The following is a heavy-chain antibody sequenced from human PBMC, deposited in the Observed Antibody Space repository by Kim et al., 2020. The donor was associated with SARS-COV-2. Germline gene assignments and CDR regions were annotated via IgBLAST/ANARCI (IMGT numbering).Heavy chain of an antibody. CDR3: ARRPLDTAMNAFDI. Sequence: SPSFQGQVTISADKSISTAYLQWSSLKASDTAMYYCARRPLDTAMNAFDIWGQGTMVTVSS. J-gene: IGHJ3*02. V-gene: IGHV5-51*01. D-gene: IGHD5-18*01.